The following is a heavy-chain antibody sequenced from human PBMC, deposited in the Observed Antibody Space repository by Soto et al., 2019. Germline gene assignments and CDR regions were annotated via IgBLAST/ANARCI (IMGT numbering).Heavy chain of an antibody. CDR1: GGSISSYY. CDR2: IYYSGST. D-gene: IGHD6-6*01. J-gene: IGHJ4*02. CDR3: AAWSSSSDY. Sequence: QVQLQESGTGLVKPSETLSLTCTVSGGSISSYYWSWIRQPPGKGLEWIGYIYYSGSTNYNPSLKSRVTISVDTSKNQFSLKLSSVTAADTAVYYCAAWSSSSDYWGQGTLVTVSS. V-gene: IGHV4-59*01.